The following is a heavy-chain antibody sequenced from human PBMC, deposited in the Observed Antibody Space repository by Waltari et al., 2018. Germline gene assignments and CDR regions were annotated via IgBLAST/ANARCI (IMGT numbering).Heavy chain of an antibody. J-gene: IGHJ3*02. D-gene: IGHD6-13*01. Sequence: QVQLQESGPGLVKPSETLSLTCTVSGGSISSYYWSWIRQPAGKGLERIGRIHTSGSTNYNPSLKSRVTMSVDTSKNQFSLKLSSVTAADTAVYYCASRVAAADYAFDIWGQGTMVTVSS. CDR3: ASRVAAADYAFDI. CDR2: IHTSGST. CDR1: GGSISSYY. V-gene: IGHV4-4*07.